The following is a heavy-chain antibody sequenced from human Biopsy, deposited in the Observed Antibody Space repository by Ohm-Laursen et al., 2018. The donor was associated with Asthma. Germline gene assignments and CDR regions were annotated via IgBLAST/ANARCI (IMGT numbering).Heavy chain of an antibody. J-gene: IGHJ3*02. V-gene: IGHV3-9*01. D-gene: IGHD3-3*01. CDR1: GFTFDDYA. CDR3: AKERYYDFWSGYPI. Sequence: SLRLSCTASGFTFDDYAMHWVRQAPGKGLEWVSSISWNSGSIAYADSVKGRFTISRDNSKNTLYLQMNSLRAEDTAVYYCAKERYYDFWSGYPIWGQGTMVTVSS. CDR2: ISWNSGSI.